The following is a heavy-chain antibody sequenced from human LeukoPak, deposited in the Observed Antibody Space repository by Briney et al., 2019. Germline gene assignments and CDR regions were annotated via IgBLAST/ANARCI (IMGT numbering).Heavy chain of an antibody. Sequence: GGSLRLSCAASGFTFSSYAMSWVRQAPGKGLEWVSAISGSGGSTYYADSVKGRFTISRDNSKNTLYLQMNSLRAEDTAVYYCAKDHAAIVVVPAAIGLDYWGQGTLVTVSS. D-gene: IGHD2-2*01. J-gene: IGHJ4*02. CDR1: GFTFSSYA. CDR2: ISGSGGST. V-gene: IGHV3-23*01. CDR3: AKDHAAIVVVPAAIGLDY.